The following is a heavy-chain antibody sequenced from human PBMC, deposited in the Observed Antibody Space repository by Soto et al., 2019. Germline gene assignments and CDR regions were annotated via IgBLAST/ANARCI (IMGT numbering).Heavy chain of an antibody. CDR1: GYTLSELS. CDR3: ATSGLVIIAAAGTGFDY. V-gene: IGHV1-24*01. Sequence: ASVKVSCKVSGYTLSELSMHWVRQAPGKGLEWMGGFDPEDGETIYAQKFQGRVTMTEDTSTDTAYKELSSLRYEGTALYYFATSGLVIIAAAGTGFDYWGQGTLVTVSS. CDR2: FDPEDGET. J-gene: IGHJ4*02. D-gene: IGHD6-13*01.